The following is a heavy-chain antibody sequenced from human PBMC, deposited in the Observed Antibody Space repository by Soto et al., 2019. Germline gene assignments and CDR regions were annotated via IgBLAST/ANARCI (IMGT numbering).Heavy chain of an antibody. J-gene: IGHJ6*02. V-gene: IGHV4-30-4*08. CDR3: AREDDGGDRDYYGLDV. D-gene: IGHD2-21*02. Sequence: QVQLQQSGPGLVKPSQTWSLTCSVSGGSISSEYYHWTWIRQSPGKGLEWIGYIHYSGSILYNPSFKSRITMSVDTSKNQFSLQLSSVSAADTAVYFCAREDDGGDRDYYGLDVWGQGTTVTVSS. CDR1: GGSISSEYYH. CDR2: IHYSGSI.